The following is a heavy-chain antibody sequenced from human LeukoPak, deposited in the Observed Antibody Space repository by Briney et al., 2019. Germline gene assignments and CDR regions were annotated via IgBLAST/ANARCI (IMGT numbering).Heavy chain of an antibody. D-gene: IGHD2-15*01. CDR1: GFTFSSYS. Sequence: NAGGSLRLSCAASGFTFSSYSMNWVRQAPGKGLEWVSSISSSSSYIYYAHSVKGRFTISRDNAKNSLYLQMNSLRAEDTAVYYCARDHEGYCSGGSCSLFDYWGQGTLVTVSS. CDR3: ARDHEGYCSGGSCSLFDY. J-gene: IGHJ4*02. CDR2: ISSSSSYI. V-gene: IGHV3-21*01.